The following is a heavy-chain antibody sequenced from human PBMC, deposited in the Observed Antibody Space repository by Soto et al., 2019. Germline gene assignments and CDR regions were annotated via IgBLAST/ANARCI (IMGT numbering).Heavy chain of an antibody. CDR2: IIPILGIA. Sequence: QVQLVQSGAEVKKPGSSVKVSCKASGGTFSSYTISWVRQAPGQGLEWMGRIIPILGIANYAQKFQGRVTXTXEXXTSTAYRELSSLRSEDTAVYYCARDCSSTTCYAYPWGQGTLVTVSS. CDR3: ARDCSSTTCYAYP. CDR1: GGTFSSYT. D-gene: IGHD2-2*01. J-gene: IGHJ5*02. V-gene: IGHV1-69*08.